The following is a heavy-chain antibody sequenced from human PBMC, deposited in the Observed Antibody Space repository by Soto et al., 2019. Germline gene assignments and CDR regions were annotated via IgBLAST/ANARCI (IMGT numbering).Heavy chain of an antibody. CDR3: AKVIVPADCRYYNYYMDF. CDR2: ISYDGSNK. V-gene: IGHV3-30*18. J-gene: IGHJ6*03. Sequence: QVQLVESGGGVVQPGRSLRLSCEASGFTFSSYGMHWVRQAPGKGLEWVAVISYDGSNKYYADSVKSGFTISRDNFKNTLYREMNGLRAEVTVVYYCAKVIVPADCRYYNYYMDFWGKGGTVTVSS. CDR1: GFTFSSYG. D-gene: IGHD2-2*01.